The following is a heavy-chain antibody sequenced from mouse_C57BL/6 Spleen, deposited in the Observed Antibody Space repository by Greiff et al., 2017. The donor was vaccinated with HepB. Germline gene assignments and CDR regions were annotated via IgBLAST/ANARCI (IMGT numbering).Heavy chain of an antibody. J-gene: IGHJ3*01. D-gene: IGHD3-2*02. Sequence: QVQLQQSGPELVKPGASVKISCKASGYAFSSSWMNWVKQRPGKGLEWIGRIYPGDGDTNYNGKFKGKATLTADKSSSTAYMQLSSLTSEDSAVYFCADLDSSGYYWGQGTLVTVSA. V-gene: IGHV1-82*01. CDR1: GYAFSSSW. CDR2: IYPGDGDT. CDR3: ADLDSSGYY.